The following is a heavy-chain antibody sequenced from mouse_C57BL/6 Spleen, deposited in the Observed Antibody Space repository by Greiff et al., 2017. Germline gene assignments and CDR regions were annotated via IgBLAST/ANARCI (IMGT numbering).Heavy chain of an antibody. Sequence: VHVKQSGPELVKPGASVKMSCKASGYTFTDYNMHWVKQSHGKSLEWIGYINPNNGGTSYNQKFKGKATLTVNKSSSTAYMELRSLTSEDSAVYYCARRGVVGMDYWGQGTSVTVSS. CDR2: INPNNGGT. CDR3: ARRGVVGMDY. D-gene: IGHD1-1*01. J-gene: IGHJ4*01. V-gene: IGHV1-22*01. CDR1: GYTFTDYN.